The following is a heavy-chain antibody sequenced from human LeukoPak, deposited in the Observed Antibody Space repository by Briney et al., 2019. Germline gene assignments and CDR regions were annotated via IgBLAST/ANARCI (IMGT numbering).Heavy chain of an antibody. CDR1: GFTFSSYG. D-gene: IGHD6-19*01. CDR2: ISYDGSNK. Sequence: PGTSLRLSCAASGFTFSSYGMHWVRQAPGKGLEWVAVISYDGSNKYYADSVKGRFTISRDNSKNTLYLQMNSLRVEDTAVYYCAKDIPFNSGWGNWFDPWGQGTLVTVSS. CDR3: AKDIPFNSGWGNWFDP. V-gene: IGHV3-30*18. J-gene: IGHJ5*02.